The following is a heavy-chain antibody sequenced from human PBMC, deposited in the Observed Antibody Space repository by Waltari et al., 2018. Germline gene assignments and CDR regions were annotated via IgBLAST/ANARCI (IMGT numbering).Heavy chain of an antibody. CDR3: AKDAFGNTYLDF. D-gene: IGHD2-2*02. V-gene: IGHV3-30*02. J-gene: IGHJ4*01. Sequence: QVNLVESGGGVVQPGGSLRLSCATSGFTFSNFGMHWVRQAPGKGLGWVAFIWFDGSDKFYADSVRGRFTISRDNSARTLYLDMDSLRLDDTAMYYCAKDAFGNTYLDFWGQERWSPSPQ. CDR1: GFTFSNFG. CDR2: IWFDGSDK.